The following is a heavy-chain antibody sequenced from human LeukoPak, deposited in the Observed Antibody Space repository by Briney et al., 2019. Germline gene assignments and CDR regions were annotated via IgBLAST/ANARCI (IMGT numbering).Heavy chain of an antibody. J-gene: IGHJ5*02. CDR2: INPNSGGT. CDR1: GYTFTGYY. CDR3: AGVAPYSSGWYAET. Sequence: VASVKVSCKASGYTFTGYYMHWVRQAPGQGLEWMRWINPNSGGTNYAQKFQGRVTMTRDTSISTAYMELSRLRSDDTAVYYCAGVAPYSSGWYAETWGQGTLVTVSS. V-gene: IGHV1-2*02. D-gene: IGHD6-19*01.